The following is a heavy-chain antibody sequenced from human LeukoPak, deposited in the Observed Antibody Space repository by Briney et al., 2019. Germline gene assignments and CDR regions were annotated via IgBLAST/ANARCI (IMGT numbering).Heavy chain of an antibody. D-gene: IGHD3-22*01. V-gene: IGHV4-31*03. CDR2: IYYSGST. CDR3: ARESRSGYSFDY. Sequence: SETLSLTCTVSGGSISSGGYYWSWIRQHPGKGLEWIGYIYYSGSTYYNPSLKSRVTISVDTSKNQFSLKLSSVTAADTAAYYCARESRSGYSFDYWGQGTLVTVSS. CDR1: GGSISSGGYY. J-gene: IGHJ4*02.